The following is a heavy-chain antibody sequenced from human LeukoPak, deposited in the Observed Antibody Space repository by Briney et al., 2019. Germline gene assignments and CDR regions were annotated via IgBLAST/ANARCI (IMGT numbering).Heavy chain of an antibody. Sequence: PGGSLRLSCAASGFTFNTYVMNWVRQAPGKGLESVAAIDGSGGRSYYADSVKKARFTISRDNSKSTLYLQMNSLRIEDTAVYHCAKDRDYGDYPSAYYYYMDVWGKGTTVTVSS. CDR1: GFTFNTYV. V-gene: IGHV3-23*01. CDR3: AKDRDYGDYPSAYYYYMDV. J-gene: IGHJ6*03. CDR2: IDGSGGRS. D-gene: IGHD4-17*01.